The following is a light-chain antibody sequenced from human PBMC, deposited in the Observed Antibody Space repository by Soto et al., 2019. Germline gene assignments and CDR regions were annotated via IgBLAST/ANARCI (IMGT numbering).Light chain of an antibody. CDR2: EVK. CDR1: SSDIGSYSF. CDR3: SSYTISTPWV. J-gene: IGLJ3*02. Sequence: QSALTQPASVSGSPGQSITISCTGTSSDIGSYSFVSWYQHHPDKAPKLIIYEVKYRPSGVSNRFSGSKSGNTAPLTISGLQAEDEADYYCSSYTISTPWVFGGGTKVTVL. V-gene: IGLV2-14*01.